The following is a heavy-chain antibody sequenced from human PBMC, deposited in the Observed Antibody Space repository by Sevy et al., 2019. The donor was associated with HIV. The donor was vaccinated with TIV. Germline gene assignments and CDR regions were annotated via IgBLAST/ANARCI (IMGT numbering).Heavy chain of an antibody. CDR1: GFVFEDYG. D-gene: IGHD2-21*02. V-gene: IGHV3-20*04. Sequence: GGSLRLSCAASGFVFEDYGMNWVRQAPGKGLECVSGINWNGGSTGDADSVKGRFTISRDNAKNSLYLQMNSLRAEDTAIYYCARERSCGGACYYFDIWGQRALVTVSS. CDR3: ARERSCGGACYYFDI. J-gene: IGHJ4*02. CDR2: INWNGGST.